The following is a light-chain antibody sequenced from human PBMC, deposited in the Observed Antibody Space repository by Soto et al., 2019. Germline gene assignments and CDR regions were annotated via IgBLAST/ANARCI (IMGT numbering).Light chain of an antibody. CDR3: QAWDSGSAV. J-gene: IGLJ2*01. Sequence: SYELTQPPSVSVSPGQTASIPCSGDKLGDKYACWYQQKPGQSPVLVIYQDSKRPSGIPERFSGSNSGNTATLTISGTQAMDEADYYCQAWDSGSAVFGGGTKVTVL. V-gene: IGLV3-1*01. CDR2: QDS. CDR1: KLGDKY.